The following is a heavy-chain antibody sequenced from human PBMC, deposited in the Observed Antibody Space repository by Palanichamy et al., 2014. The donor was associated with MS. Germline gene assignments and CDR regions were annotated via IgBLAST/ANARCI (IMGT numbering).Heavy chain of an antibody. CDR2: IHYSGST. V-gene: IGHV4-59*01. CDR1: GGSISSYY. D-gene: IGHD3-10*01. Sequence: VQLQESGPGLVKPSETLSLTCSVSGGSISSYYWSWIRQPPGKGLEWIGYIHYSGSTNYNPSLESRVTMSVDTSKNQFSLKLSSVTAADTAFYYCARVRAARSGVDPWGQGTLVTVSS. CDR3: ARVRAARSGVDP. J-gene: IGHJ5*02.